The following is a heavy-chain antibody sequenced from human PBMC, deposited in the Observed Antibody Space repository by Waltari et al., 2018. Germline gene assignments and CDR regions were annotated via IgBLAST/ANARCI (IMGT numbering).Heavy chain of an antibody. D-gene: IGHD2-21*02. CDR3: ARTHIVVVTAIPGHDAFDI. J-gene: IGHJ3*02. CDR2: INPKGGGT. CDR1: GYTFTGYY. Sequence: QVQLVQSGAEVKKPGASVKVSCKASGYTFTGYYMHWVRQAPGQGLEWMGWINPKGGGTNYAQKFQGRVTMTRDTSISTAYMELSRLRSDDTAVYYCARTHIVVVTAIPGHDAFDIWGQGTMVTVSS. V-gene: IGHV1-2*02.